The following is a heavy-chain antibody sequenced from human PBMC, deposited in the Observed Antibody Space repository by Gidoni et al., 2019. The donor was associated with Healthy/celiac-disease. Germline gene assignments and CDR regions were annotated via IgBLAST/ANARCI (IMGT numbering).Heavy chain of an antibody. J-gene: IGHJ3*02. Sequence: EVQLVESGGGLVKPGGSLRLSCAASGFTFSSYSMNWVRQAPGKGLEWVSSISSSSIYIYYADSVKGRFTISRDNAKNSLYLQMNSLRAEDTAVYYCAVTSGGYYPGAFDIWGQGTMVTVSS. CDR2: ISSSSIYI. CDR3: AVTSGGYYPGAFDI. V-gene: IGHV3-21*01. CDR1: GFTFSSYS. D-gene: IGHD3-22*01.